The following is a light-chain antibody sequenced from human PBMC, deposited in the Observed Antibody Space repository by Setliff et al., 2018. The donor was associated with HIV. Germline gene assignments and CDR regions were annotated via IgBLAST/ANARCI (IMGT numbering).Light chain of an antibody. CDR1: SSDVGGYNY. CDR2: DVG. Sequence: QSVLTQPHSVSGSPGQSVTISCTGTSSDVGGYNYVSWYQQHPDKAPKLMIYDVGKRPSGVPDRFSGSKSGNTASLTISGLQAEDEADYHCCSYAGNSYVFGTGTKVTV. V-gene: IGLV2-11*01. CDR3: CSYAGNSYV. J-gene: IGLJ1*01.